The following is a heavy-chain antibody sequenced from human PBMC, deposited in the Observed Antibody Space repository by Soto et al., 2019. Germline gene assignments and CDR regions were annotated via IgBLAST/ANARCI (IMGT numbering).Heavy chain of an antibody. J-gene: IGHJ4*02. D-gene: IGHD3-3*01. CDR1: GYTFSTYG. CDR2: ISASNGDT. CDR3: ARGAVDLVWSTSPFDY. Sequence: QVQLVQSATEVKKAGASVKVSCKASGYTFSTYGITWVRKAPGQGLEWMGWISASNGDTYYAEKFRDRVTLTTDTSTSTAYMALRSLTSGDTAVFYCARGAVDLVWSTSPFDYWGQGTLVTVSS. V-gene: IGHV1-18*01.